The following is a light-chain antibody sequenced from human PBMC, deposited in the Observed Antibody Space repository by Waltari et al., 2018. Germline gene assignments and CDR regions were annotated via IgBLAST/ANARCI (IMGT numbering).Light chain of an antibody. Sequence: QSMLTQPPSASGSPGQRVTISCSGGRSNIGSNALNWYQQLPGTAPKLLIYSHVLRPSGVPERFSGSRSGTSASLAISGLQSEDEADYYCSAWDDSLQVVLFGGGTKLTVL. CDR2: SHV. CDR1: RSNIGSNA. V-gene: IGLV1-44*01. CDR3: SAWDDSLQVVL. J-gene: IGLJ2*01.